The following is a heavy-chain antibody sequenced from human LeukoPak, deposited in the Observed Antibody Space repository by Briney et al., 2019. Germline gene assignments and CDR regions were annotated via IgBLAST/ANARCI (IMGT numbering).Heavy chain of an antibody. CDR3: ARGFGLTDY. J-gene: IGHJ4*02. D-gene: IGHD3-10*01. Sequence: GGSLRLSCAASGFTFSSYSMNWVRQAPGKGLEWVSYISSSSTTIYYADSVKGRFTIPRDNAKSSLYLHMNSLRAEDTAMYYCARGFGLTDYWGQGTLVTVSS. V-gene: IGHV3-48*01. CDR1: GFTFSSYS. CDR2: ISSSSTTI.